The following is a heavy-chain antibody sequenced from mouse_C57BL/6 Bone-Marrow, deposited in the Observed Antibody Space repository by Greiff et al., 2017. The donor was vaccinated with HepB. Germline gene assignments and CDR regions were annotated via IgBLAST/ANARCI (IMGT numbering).Heavy chain of an antibody. CDR1: GFTFSDAW. D-gene: IGHD1-1*01. Sequence: EVNVVESGGGLVQPGGSMKLSCAASGFTFSDAWMDWVRQSPEKGLEWVAEIRNKANNHATYYAESVKGRFTISRDDSKSSVYLQMNSLRAEDTGIYYCTRRFITTVPFAYWGQGTLVTVSA. CDR3: TRRFITTVPFAY. CDR2: IRNKANNHAT. J-gene: IGHJ3*01. V-gene: IGHV6-6*01.